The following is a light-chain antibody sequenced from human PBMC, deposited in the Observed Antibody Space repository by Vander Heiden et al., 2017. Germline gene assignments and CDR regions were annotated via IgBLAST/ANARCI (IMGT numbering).Light chain of an antibody. CDR3: QHYNNWPVRIT. J-gene: IGKJ3*01. Sequence: ELVMTKSPATLSVSPGERATLSCRASQSVSSNLAWYQQKPGQAPRLLIYGASTRATGIPARFSGSGSGTEFTLTISSLQSEDFAVYYCQHYNNWPVRITVGPGTRVDIK. CDR2: GAS. V-gene: IGKV3-15*01. CDR1: QSVSSN.